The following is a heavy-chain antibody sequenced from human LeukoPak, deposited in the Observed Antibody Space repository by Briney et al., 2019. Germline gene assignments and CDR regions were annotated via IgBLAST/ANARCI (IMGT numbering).Heavy chain of an antibody. CDR2: IDPSDSYT. J-gene: IGHJ1*01. V-gene: IGHV5-10-1*01. Sequence: GESLRISGKGSGYSFTSYWISWVRQMPGKGLEWMGRIDPSDSYTNYSPSFQGHVTISADKSISTAYLQWSSLKASDTAMYYCASLYCGGDCYPPAEYFQHWGQGTLVTVSS. CDR1: GYSFTSYW. CDR3: ASLYCGGDCYPPAEYFQH. D-gene: IGHD2-21*02.